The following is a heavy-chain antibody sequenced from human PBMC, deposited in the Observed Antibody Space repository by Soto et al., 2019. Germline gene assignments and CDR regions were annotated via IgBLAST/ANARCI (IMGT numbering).Heavy chain of an antibody. Sequence: TGGSLRLSCAASGFTFSGSAMHWVRQASGKGLEWVGRIRSKANSYATAYAASVKGRFTISRDDSKNTAYLQMNSLKTEDTAVYYCTRPVEYQLLYYYYGMDVWGQGTTVTVSS. CDR3: TRPVEYQLLYYYYGMDV. V-gene: IGHV3-73*01. CDR2: IRSKANSYAT. J-gene: IGHJ6*02. D-gene: IGHD2-2*01. CDR1: GFTFSGSA.